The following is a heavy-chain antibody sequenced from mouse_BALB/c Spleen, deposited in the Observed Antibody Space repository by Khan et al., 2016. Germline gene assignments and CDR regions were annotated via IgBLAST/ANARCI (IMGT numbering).Heavy chain of an antibody. V-gene: IGHV9-2-1*01. CDR3: ARATCAY. J-gene: IGHJ3*01. CDR1: GYTFTDYS. Sequence: QIQLVQSGPELKKPGETVKISCKASGYTFTDYSMHWVKQAPGKGLKWMGWINTETGAPTYADDFKGRFAFYLDTAASTVYLQINNLKDEDTATYSCARATCAYWGQETLVAVSA. CDR2: INTETGAP. D-gene: IGHD1-2*01.